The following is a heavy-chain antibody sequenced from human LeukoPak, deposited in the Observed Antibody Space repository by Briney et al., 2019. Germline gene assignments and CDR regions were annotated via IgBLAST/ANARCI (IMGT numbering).Heavy chain of an antibody. D-gene: IGHD1-26*01. CDR3: ARVSPEWETLDY. J-gene: IGHJ4*02. V-gene: IGHV1-46*01. Sequence: ASVKVSCKASGYTFTSYYMHWVRQAPGQGLEWMGIINPSGGCTSYAQKFQGRVTMTRDTSTSTVYMELSSLRSEDTAVYYCARVSPEWETLDYWGQGTLVTVSS. CDR1: GYTFTSYY. CDR2: INPSGGCT.